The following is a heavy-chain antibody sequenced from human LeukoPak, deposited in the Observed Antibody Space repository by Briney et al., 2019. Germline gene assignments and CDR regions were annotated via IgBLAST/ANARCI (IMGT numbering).Heavy chain of an antibody. CDR2: IYSGGST. CDR3: ARSGSTRGYYMTS. Sequence: QTGGSLRLSCAASGFTVSSNYVSWVRQAPGKGLEWVSVIYSGGSTYYADSVKGRFTISRDNSKNTLYLQLNSLRAEDTAVYYCARSGSTRGYYMTSGAKGPRSPSP. CDR1: GFTVSSNY. J-gene: IGHJ6*03. V-gene: IGHV3-66*01. D-gene: IGHD2-2*01.